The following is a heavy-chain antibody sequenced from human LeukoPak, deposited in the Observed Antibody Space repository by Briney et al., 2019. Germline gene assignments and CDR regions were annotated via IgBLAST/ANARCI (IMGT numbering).Heavy chain of an antibody. CDR1: GYTFTSFD. V-gene: IGHV1-8*01. CDR2: MSPNGGDT. CDR3: AREVGATVAP. Sequence: ASVTVSCKASGYTFTSFDISWVRQAPGQRLEWMGWMSPNGGDTGYALKFQGRVTMTRNNSISTAYMELSSLRSEDTAVYYCAREVGATVAPCGQGTLVIVSS. J-gene: IGHJ5*02. D-gene: IGHD1-26*01.